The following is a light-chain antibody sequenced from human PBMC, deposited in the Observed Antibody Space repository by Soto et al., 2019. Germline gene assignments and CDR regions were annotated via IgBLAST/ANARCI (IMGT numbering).Light chain of an antibody. J-gene: IGLJ2*01. Sequence: QSVLTQPPSASGTPGQRVTISCCGTSSNIGANSINWYQQLPGTAPKLLIYNNDQRPSGVPDRFSASKSGTSASLAISGLQSEDEADYYCEAWDDSLYGAVLGGGTKVTVL. CDR2: NND. V-gene: IGLV1-44*01. CDR1: SSNIGANS. CDR3: EAWDDSLYGAV.